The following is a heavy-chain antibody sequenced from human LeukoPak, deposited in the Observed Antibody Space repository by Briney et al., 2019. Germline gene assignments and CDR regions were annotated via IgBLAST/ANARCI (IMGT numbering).Heavy chain of an antibody. CDR1: GGSINSYY. J-gene: IGHJ5*02. D-gene: IGHD3-16*01. V-gene: IGHV4-59*05. CDR2: IYDSGST. CDR3: ARHYGP. Sequence: PSETLSLTCTVSGGSINSYYWSWIRQPPGKGLEWIGSIYDSGSTYYNPSLKSRVTISVDTSKNQFSLKLNSVTAADTAVYYCARHYGPWGQGTLVTVSS.